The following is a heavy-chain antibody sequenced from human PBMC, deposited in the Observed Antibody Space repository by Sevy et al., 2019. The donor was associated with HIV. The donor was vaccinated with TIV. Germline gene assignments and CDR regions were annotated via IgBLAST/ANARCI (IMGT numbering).Heavy chain of an antibody. Sequence: SETLSLTCTVSGDSISSADYYWSWIRQHPGKGLEWIGYMHYSGITYYSPSLKSRVLMSVDRSKNQLSLELTSVTAADTAVYYCARDSSRVEVMMIKGFDPWGQGILVTVSS. CDR3: ARDSSRVEVMMIKGFDP. V-gene: IGHV4-31*03. D-gene: IGHD3-16*01. CDR2: MHYSGIT. J-gene: IGHJ5*01. CDR1: GDSISSADYY.